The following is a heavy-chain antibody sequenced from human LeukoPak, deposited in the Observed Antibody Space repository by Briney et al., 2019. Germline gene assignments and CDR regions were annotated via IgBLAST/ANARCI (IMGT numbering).Heavy chain of an antibody. Sequence: SETLSLTCTVSGGSISTYSWNWIRQPPGQGLEWIGYVNSNGGTYNNPSLKSRVTVSLDMSKDQFSLKLSSATAADTAVYYCARDAGGTWFDPWGQGILVTVSS. CDR1: GGSISTYS. CDR2: VNSNGGT. CDR3: ARDAGGTWFDP. V-gene: IGHV4-59*01. J-gene: IGHJ5*02.